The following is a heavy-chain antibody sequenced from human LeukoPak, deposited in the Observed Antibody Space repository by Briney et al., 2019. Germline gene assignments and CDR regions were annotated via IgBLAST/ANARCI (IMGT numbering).Heavy chain of an antibody. D-gene: IGHD1-26*01. J-gene: IGHJ4*02. CDR2: FDPEDGET. Sequence: ASVKVSCKVSGYTLTELSMHWVRQAPGKGLEWMGGFDPEDGETIYAQKFQGRVTMTEDTSTDTAYMELSSLRSEDTAVYYCATGSGGGSYYEGDYFDYWGQGTLVTVSS. CDR3: ATGSGGGSYYEGDYFDY. CDR1: GYTLTELS. V-gene: IGHV1-24*01.